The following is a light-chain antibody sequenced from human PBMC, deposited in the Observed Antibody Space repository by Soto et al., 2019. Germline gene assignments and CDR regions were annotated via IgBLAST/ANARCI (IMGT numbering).Light chain of an antibody. J-gene: IGKJ3*01. Sequence: EIVLTQSPATLSLSPGERATLSCRASQSVSSYLAWYQQRPGQPPKLLIYDASNRATGIPARFSGSASGTDFTLTISSLEPEDFAIYYCQQRSGWPPLFTFGPGTKVDI. CDR2: DAS. CDR3: QQRSGWPPLFT. V-gene: IGKV3-11*01. CDR1: QSVSSY.